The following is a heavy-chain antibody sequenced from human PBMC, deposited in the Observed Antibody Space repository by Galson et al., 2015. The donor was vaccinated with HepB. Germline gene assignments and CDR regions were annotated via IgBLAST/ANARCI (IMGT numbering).Heavy chain of an antibody. Sequence: SVKVSCKASGYTFTSYYMHWVRQAPGQGLEWMGIINPSGGSTSYAQKLQGRVTMTRDTSTSTVYMELSSLRSEDTAVYYCARDQSLAVSGSYYKGYFQHWGQGTLVTVSS. CDR1: GYTFTSYY. J-gene: IGHJ1*01. D-gene: IGHD1-26*01. V-gene: IGHV1-46*04. CDR3: ARDQSLAVSGSYYKGYFQH. CDR2: INPSGGST.